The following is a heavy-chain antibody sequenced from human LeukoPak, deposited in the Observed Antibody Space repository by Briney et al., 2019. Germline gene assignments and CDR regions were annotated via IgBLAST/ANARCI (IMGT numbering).Heavy chain of an antibody. D-gene: IGHD1-26*01. CDR1: GFTFSIHS. V-gene: IGHV3-21*01. CDR3: ARDSAELDY. CDR2: ISSSSSYI. Sequence: GGSLRLSCAASGFTFSIHSMNWVRQAPGKGLEWVSSISSSSSYIHYTDSVKGRFTISRDNAKNSLYLQMSSLTAEDAALYYCARDSAELDYWGQGTLVTVSS. J-gene: IGHJ4*02.